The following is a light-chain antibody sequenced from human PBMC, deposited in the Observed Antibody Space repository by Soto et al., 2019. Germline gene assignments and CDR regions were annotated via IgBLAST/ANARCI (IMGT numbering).Light chain of an antibody. V-gene: IGKV1-33*01. Sequence: QMTQSASSLSASLGDRLNLTWRASQDISDFLNWYQQKTGAAPKILIYDASNLQAGVPSRFSGSGYGTDFTFTISSLQTEDVATYYCQQYDNIPLTFGGGTKVDI. CDR1: QDISDF. J-gene: IGKJ4*01. CDR2: DAS. CDR3: QQYDNIPLT.